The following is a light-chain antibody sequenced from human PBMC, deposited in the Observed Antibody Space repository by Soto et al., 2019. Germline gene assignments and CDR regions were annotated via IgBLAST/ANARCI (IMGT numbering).Light chain of an antibody. CDR3: CSHAGSSTLYV. CDR2: EGS. Sequence: QSVLTQPASVSGSPGQSITISCTGTSNDVGSYNFVSWYQQHPGKAPKLVIYEGSKRPSGVSNRFSGSKSGNTASLTISGLQAEDEADYYCCSHAGSSTLYVFGTGTKVTVL. CDR1: SNDVGSYNF. J-gene: IGLJ1*01. V-gene: IGLV2-23*01.